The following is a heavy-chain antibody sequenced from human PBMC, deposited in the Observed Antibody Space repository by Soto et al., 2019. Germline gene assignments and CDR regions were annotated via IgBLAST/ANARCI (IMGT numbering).Heavy chain of an antibody. Sequence: SVKVSCKASGGTFSSYAISWVRQAPGQGLEWMGGIIPIFGTANYAQKFQGRVTITADESTSTAYMELSSLRSEDTAVYYCARDXIVVVPAAILDYYGMDVWGQGTTVTVSS. V-gene: IGHV1-69*13. D-gene: IGHD2-2*02. CDR1: GGTFSSYA. J-gene: IGHJ6*02. CDR2: IIPIFGTA. CDR3: ARDXIVVVPAAILDYYGMDV.